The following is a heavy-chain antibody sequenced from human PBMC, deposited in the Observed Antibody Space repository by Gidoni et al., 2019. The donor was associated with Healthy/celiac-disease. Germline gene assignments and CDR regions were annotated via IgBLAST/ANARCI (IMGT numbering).Heavy chain of an antibody. J-gene: IGHJ4*02. CDR3: ARSYYYDSSGYYGDYFDY. V-gene: IGHV3-30-3*01. CDR1: GFTFSSYA. CDR2: ISYDGSNK. D-gene: IGHD3-22*01. Sequence: QVQLVESGGGVVQPGRSLSLSCSASGFTFSSYAMHWVRQAPGKGLEWVAVISYDGSNKYYADSVKGRFTISRDNSKNTLYLQMNSLRAEDTAVYYCARSYYYDSSGYYGDYFDYWGQGTLVTVSS.